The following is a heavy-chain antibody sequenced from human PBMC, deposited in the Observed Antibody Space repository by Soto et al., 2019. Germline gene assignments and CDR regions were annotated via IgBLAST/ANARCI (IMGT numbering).Heavy chain of an antibody. CDR1: GFTFGDYA. J-gene: IGHJ6*02. D-gene: IGHD2-2*02. V-gene: IGHV3-49*03. CDR2: IRSKAYGGTT. CDR3: TREYQPLLYSYYGMDV. Sequence: HPGGSLRLSCTASGFTFGDYAMSWFRQAPGKGLEWVGFIRSKAYGGTTEYAASVKGRFTISRDDSKSIAYLQMNSLKTEDTAVYYCTREYQPLLYSYYGMDVWGQGTTVTVSS.